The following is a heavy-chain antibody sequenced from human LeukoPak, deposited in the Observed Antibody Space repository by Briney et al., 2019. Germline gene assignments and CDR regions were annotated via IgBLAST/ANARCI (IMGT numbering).Heavy chain of an antibody. CDR2: IYPGDSDT. J-gene: IGHJ4*02. V-gene: IGHV5-51*01. CDR3: ARQPYYYDSSGLYYFHY. CDR1: GYSFTSYW. D-gene: IGHD3-22*01. Sequence: GESLKISCKGSGYSFTSYWIGWVRQMPGKGLEWMGIIYPGDSDTRYSPSFQGQVTISADKSISTAYLQWSSLKASDTAMYYCARQPYYYDSSGLYYFHYWGQGTLVTVSS.